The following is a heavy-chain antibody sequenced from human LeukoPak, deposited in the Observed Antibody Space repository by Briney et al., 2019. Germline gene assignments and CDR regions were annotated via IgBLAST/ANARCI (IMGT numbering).Heavy chain of an antibody. CDR2: INHSGST. V-gene: IGHV4-34*01. D-gene: IGHD3-10*01. CDR1: GGSFSGYY. Sequence: PSETLSLTCAVYGGSFSGYYWGWIRQPPGKGLEWIGEINHSGSTNYNPSLKSRVTISVDTSKNQFSLKLSSVTAADTAVYYCARGLYGRQLLTETWGKGTTVTVSS. J-gene: IGHJ6*04. CDR3: ARGLYGRQLLTET.